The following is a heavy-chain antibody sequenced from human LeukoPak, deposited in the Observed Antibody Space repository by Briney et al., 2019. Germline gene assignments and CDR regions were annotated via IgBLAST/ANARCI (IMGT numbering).Heavy chain of an antibody. D-gene: IGHD4-17*01. CDR3: ARGADFIRSGYYYGMDV. V-gene: IGHV4-31*03. CDR1: GGSLSSGGYY. J-gene: IGHJ6*02. Sequence: SETLSLTCTVSGGSLSSGGYYWSWIRQHPGKGLEWLGYIYYSGSTYYNPSLKSRVTISVDTSKNQFSLKLSSVTAADTAVYYCARGADFIRSGYYYGMDVWGQGTTVTVSS. CDR2: IYYSGST.